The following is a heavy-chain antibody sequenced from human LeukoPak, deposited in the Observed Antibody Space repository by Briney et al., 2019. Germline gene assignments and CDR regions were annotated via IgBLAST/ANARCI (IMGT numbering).Heavy chain of an antibody. J-gene: IGHJ4*02. CDR3: ARDRYYYDSSGYLFDY. D-gene: IGHD3-22*01. CDR2: IYTSGST. V-gene: IGHV4-39*07. Sequence: SETLSLTCTVSGGSISSSSYYWGWIRQPPGKGLEWIGRIYTSGSTSYNPSLKSRVTMSVDTSKNQFSLKLSSVTAADTAVYYCARDRYYYDSSGYLFDYWGQGTLVTVSS. CDR1: GGSISSSSYY.